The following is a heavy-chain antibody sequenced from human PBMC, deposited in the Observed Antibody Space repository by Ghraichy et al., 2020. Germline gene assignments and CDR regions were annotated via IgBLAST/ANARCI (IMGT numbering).Heavy chain of an antibody. Sequence: SETLSLTCTVSGGSITSGDYFWSWVRQSPGKGLEWIGYIYNSGSTYYRPSLKSRVTLSIATSKNQFFLNLSSVTAADTAVYYCARGRGEVLRFLEWFDYWGQGALVTVSS. CDR3: ARGRGEVLRFLEWFDY. CDR1: GGSITSGDYF. D-gene: IGHD3-3*01. CDR2: IYNSGST. V-gene: IGHV4-30-4*01. J-gene: IGHJ4*02.